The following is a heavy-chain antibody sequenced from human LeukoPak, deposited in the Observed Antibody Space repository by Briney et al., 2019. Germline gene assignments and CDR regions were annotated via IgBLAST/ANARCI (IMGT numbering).Heavy chain of an antibody. J-gene: IGHJ4*02. D-gene: IGHD6-13*01. Sequence: GGSLRLSCAASGFTFSSYSMNWVRQAPGKGLEWVSYISSSSSTIYYADSVKGRFTISRDNSKNTLYLQMNSLRAEDTAVYYCARDLGSSWPSYWGQGTLVTVSS. CDR2: ISSSSSTI. CDR1: GFTFSSYS. V-gene: IGHV3-48*01. CDR3: ARDLGSSWPSY.